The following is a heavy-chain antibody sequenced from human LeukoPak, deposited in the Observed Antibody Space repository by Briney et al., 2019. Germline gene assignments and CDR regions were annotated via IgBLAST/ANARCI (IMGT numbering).Heavy chain of an antibody. CDR3: VRKDAGWFAFDI. J-gene: IGHJ3*02. D-gene: IGHD6-19*01. Sequence: SETLSLTCVVSGYSISSNKWWGWIRQTPGKGLEWIGYIYHSGGSYYNESLKSRVSMSADTSKNQFSLKLSSVTAVDTAVYYCVRKDAGWFAFDIWGQGTRVTVSS. V-gene: IGHV4-28*01. CDR1: GYSISSNKW. CDR2: IYHSGGS.